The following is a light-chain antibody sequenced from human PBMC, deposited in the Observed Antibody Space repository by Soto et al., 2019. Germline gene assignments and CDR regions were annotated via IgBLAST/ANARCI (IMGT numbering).Light chain of an antibody. CDR3: QQRASWPYT. Sequence: EIVMTQSPATLSVSPGEGATLSCMTSQSVRSDLAWYQHKPGLAPRLLIYGVSTRATGIPVRFSGSGSGTEFTLSISSLQSEDSAIYYCQQRASWPYTSGQGTKVDIK. CDR1: QSVRSD. V-gene: IGKV3-15*01. CDR2: GVS. J-gene: IGKJ2*01.